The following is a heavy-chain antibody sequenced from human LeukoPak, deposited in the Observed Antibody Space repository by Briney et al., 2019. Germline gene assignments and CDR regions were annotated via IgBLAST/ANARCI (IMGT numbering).Heavy chain of an antibody. CDR2: IYYSGST. J-gene: IGHJ4*02. Sequence: SETLSLTCTVSGDSVSSYYWSWIRQPPGKGLEWIGYIYYSGSTNYNPSLKSRVTISVDTSKNQFSLKLSSVTAADTAVYYCARNRYSSSWYYFDYWGQGTLVTVSS. D-gene: IGHD6-13*01. CDR3: ARNRYSSSWYYFDY. V-gene: IGHV4-59*02. CDR1: GDSVSSYY.